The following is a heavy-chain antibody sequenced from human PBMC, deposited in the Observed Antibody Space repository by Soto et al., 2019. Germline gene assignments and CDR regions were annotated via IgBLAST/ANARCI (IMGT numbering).Heavy chain of an antibody. D-gene: IGHD1-1*01. V-gene: IGHV3-30*03. CDR2: ISYDGSYK. Sequence: GGSLRLSCAASGFTFSSYGMHWVRQAPGKGLEWVAVISYDGSYKYYADSVKGRFTISRDNSKNTLYLQMNSLRAEDTAVYYCARDDKGNELYYYAMDVWGQGTTVTVSS. J-gene: IGHJ6*02. CDR1: GFTFSSYG. CDR3: ARDDKGNELYYYAMDV.